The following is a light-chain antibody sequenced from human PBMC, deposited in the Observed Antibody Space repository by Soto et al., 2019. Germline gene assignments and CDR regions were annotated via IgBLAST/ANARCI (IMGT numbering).Light chain of an antibody. V-gene: IGKV3-15*01. CDR2: HAS. J-gene: IGKJ4*01. CDR3: QQYNKWPLT. CDR1: QSVYST. Sequence: DIVMTQSPATLSVSPGGRATLSCRASQSVYSTLAWYQQKPGQAPSLLIYHASTRATGIPARFIGSGSGTEFTLTISSRQSEDFAVYYCQQYNKWPLTFGGGTKLEIK.